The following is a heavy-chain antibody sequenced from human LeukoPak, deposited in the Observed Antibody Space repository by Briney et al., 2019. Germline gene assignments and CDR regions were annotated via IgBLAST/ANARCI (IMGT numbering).Heavy chain of an antibody. CDR3: LSVVVTTTYYFDY. J-gene: IGHJ4*02. CDR2: ISTSGSTV. V-gene: IGHV3-48*03. CDR1: GFTFSRYE. Sequence: GGSLRLSCAASGFTFSRYEMNWVRQAPGKGLEWVSYISTSGSTVYYADSVKGRFTISRDNAKNSLLLQMNSLRAEDTAVYYCLSVVVTTTYYFDYWGQGTLVTVSS. D-gene: IGHD2-21*02.